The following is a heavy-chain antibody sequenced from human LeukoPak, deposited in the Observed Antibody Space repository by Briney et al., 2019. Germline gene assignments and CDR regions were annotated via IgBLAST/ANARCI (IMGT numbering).Heavy chain of an antibody. Sequence: PGGSLRLSCAASGFTFSSYGMHWVRQAPGKGLEWVAAIWYDGSNKYYADSVKGRFTISRDNSKNTLYLQMNSLRAEDTAVYYCARDSALYAGAFDIWGQGTMVTVSS. V-gene: IGHV3-33*01. CDR1: GFTFSSYG. J-gene: IGHJ3*02. D-gene: IGHD5/OR15-5a*01. CDR2: IWYDGSNK. CDR3: ARDSALYAGAFDI.